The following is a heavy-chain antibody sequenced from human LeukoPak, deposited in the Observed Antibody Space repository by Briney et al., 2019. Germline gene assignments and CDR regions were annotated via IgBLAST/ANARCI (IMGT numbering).Heavy chain of an antibody. J-gene: IGHJ4*02. CDR1: GFPVSEYS. CDR2: IGISSGNT. CDR3: VRGDSRDY. V-gene: IGHV3-11*06. D-gene: IGHD6-13*01. Sequence: PGGSLRLSCAASGFPVSEYSMNWVRQAPGKGLEWISYIGISSGNTKYADSVKGRFTISRDNAKNSLYLDMDNLRAEDTAVYYCVRGDSRDYWGQGTLVTVSS.